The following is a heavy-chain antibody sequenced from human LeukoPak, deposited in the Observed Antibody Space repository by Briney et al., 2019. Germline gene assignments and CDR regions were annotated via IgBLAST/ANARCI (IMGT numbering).Heavy chain of an antibody. D-gene: IGHD1-26*01. CDR2: ISSTSSTM. J-gene: IGHJ4*02. V-gene: IGHV3-48*01. Sequence: GGSLRLSCAASGFSFSSYSMNWVRQAPGKGLDWVSYISSTSSTMYYADSVKGRFTISRDNSKNTLYLQMDSLRADDTAMYYCARDPGRVEATWLDYWGQGTLVTVSS. CDR3: ARDPGRVEATWLDY. CDR1: GFSFSSYS.